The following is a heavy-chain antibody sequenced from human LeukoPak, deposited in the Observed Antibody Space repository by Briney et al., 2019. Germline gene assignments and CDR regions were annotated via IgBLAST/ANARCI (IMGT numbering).Heavy chain of an antibody. CDR3: AKGGYDFWSGYYDAFDI. CDR1: GGSISSGGYY. CDR2: IYYSGST. D-gene: IGHD3-3*01. J-gene: IGHJ3*02. V-gene: IGHV4-31*03. Sequence: PQTLSLTCTVSGGSISSGGYYWSWIRQHPGKGLEWIGYIYYSGSTYYNPSLKSRVTISVDTSKNQFSLKLSSVTAADTAVYYCAKGGYDFWSGYYDAFDIWGQGTMVTVSS.